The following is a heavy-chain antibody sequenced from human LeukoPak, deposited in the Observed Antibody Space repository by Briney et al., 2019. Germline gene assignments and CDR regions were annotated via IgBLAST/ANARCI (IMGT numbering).Heavy chain of an antibody. CDR2: ISDNGRSM. CDR1: GFIFSSSE. CDR3: ARHLWDI. V-gene: IGHV3-48*03. D-gene: IGHD3-3*02. J-gene: IGHJ3*02. Sequence: GGSLRLSCAASGFIFSSSEMNWVRQAPGKGLEWVSYISDNGRSMYYADSVKGRFTISRDNSKNTVYLQMNSLRAEDTAVYYCARHLWDIWGQGTMVTVSS.